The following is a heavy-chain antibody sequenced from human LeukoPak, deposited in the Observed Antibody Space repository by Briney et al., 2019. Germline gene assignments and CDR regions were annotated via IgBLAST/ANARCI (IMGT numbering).Heavy chain of an antibody. J-gene: IGHJ4*02. CDR2: ISSSSNYI. CDR3: AKLDIIQLWLLFDY. CDR1: GFTFNNYC. D-gene: IGHD5-18*01. Sequence: GGSLRLSCAASGFTFNNYCMNWVRQAPGKGLEWVSSISSSSNYIYYADSVKGRFTISRDNAKNSLYLQMNSLRAEDTAVYYCAKLDIIQLWLLFDYWGQGTLVTVSS. V-gene: IGHV3-21*04.